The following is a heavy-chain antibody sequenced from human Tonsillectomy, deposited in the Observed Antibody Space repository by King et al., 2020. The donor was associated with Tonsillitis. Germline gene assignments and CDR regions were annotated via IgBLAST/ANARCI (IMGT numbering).Heavy chain of an antibody. D-gene: IGHD3-9*01. CDR3: AVTGVPNYYYYYGLDV. CDR2: ISGSGGST. J-gene: IGHJ6*02. Sequence: VQLVQSGGGLVQPGGSLRLSCAASGFSFSSYAMSWVRQAPGKGLEWVLAISGSGGSTFYAESVKGRFTISRDNSKKTLFLQMNSLRVEDTAVYYCAVTGVPNYYYYYGLDVWGQGTTATVSS. V-gene: IGHV3-23*04. CDR1: GFSFSSYA.